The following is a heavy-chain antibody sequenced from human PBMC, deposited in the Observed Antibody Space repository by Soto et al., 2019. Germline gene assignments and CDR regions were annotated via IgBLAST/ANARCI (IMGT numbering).Heavy chain of an antibody. Sequence: QVQLVESGGGVVQPGRSLRLSCAASGFTFSSYAMHWVRQAPGKGLEWVAVISYDGSNKYYADSVKGRFTICRDNSKNTLYLQMNRLRAEDTAVYYCARERPGKTPIKRGYGSLDYWGQGTLVTVSS. CDR2: ISYDGSNK. CDR3: ARERPGKTPIKRGYGSLDY. D-gene: IGHD5-18*01. J-gene: IGHJ4*02. CDR1: GFTFSSYA. V-gene: IGHV3-30-3*01.